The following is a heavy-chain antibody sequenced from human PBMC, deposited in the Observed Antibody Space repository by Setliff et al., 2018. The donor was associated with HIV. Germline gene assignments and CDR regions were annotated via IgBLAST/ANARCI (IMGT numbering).Heavy chain of an antibody. CDR3: ARCYYDSSGPTDAFDI. V-gene: IGHV1-46*01. CDR2: INPSGGRT. Sequence: GASVKVSCKASGYTSTNYYIHWVRQAPGQGLEWMGLINPSGGRTSYAQKFQGRLTMTRDTSRGTVYMELSSLRSEDTAVYYCARCYYDSSGPTDAFDIWGQGTVVTVSS. CDR1: GYTSTNYY. D-gene: IGHD3-22*01. J-gene: IGHJ3*02.